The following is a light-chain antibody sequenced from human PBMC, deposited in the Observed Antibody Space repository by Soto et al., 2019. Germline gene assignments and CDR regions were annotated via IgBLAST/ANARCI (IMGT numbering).Light chain of an antibody. CDR1: QDVSSY. J-gene: IGKJ5*01. V-gene: IGKV1-33*01. CDR3: QQYENLPST. CDR2: DXS. Sequence: DIHMTQSPSSLSASVGDRVTVPXQASQDVSSYLNWYQQKRGXAPKXXXDDXSNLETGVPSRLSGSGSGTDFTFTISSLQPEYISKYYFQQYENLPSTFGQGTRLEIK.